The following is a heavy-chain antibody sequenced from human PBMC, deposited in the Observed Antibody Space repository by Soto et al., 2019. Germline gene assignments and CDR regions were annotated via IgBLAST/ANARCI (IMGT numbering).Heavy chain of an antibody. CDR1: GGAFSGYY. J-gene: IGHJ6*02. Sequence: QVQLQQWGAGLLKPSETLSLTCAVYGGAFSGYYWSWIRQPPGKGLEWIGEINHSGSTNYNPSLKSRVTISVDTSQNQFSLKLSSVTAADTAVYYCARGTYEGLLRKHYYYYGMDLWGQGTTGTGSS. V-gene: IGHV4-34*01. CDR3: ARGTYEGLLRKHYYYYGMDL. D-gene: IGHD2-15*01. CDR2: INHSGST.